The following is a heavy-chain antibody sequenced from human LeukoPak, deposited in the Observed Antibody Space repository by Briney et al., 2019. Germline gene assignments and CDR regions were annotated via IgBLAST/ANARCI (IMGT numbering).Heavy chain of an antibody. Sequence: NPSETLSLTCTVSGGSISSSSYYWGWIRQPPGKGLEWIGSIYYGGSTYYNPSLKSRVTISVDTSKNQFSLKLNSVTAADTAVYYCAREIDYGDVGWFDPWGQGTLVTVSS. CDR1: GGSISSSSYY. J-gene: IGHJ5*02. CDR2: IYYGGST. D-gene: IGHD4-17*01. CDR3: AREIDYGDVGWFDP. V-gene: IGHV4-39*07.